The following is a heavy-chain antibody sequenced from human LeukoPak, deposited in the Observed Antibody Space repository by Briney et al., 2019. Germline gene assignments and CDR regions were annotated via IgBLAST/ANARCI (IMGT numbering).Heavy chain of an antibody. Sequence: GGSLRLSCAASGFTFDDYAMHWVRQAPGKGLEWVSGISWNSGRIGYADSVKGRFTISRDNAKNSLYLQMNSLRAEDTAVYYCARVNSGIMGGDYYYYYMDVWGKGTTVTVSS. J-gene: IGHJ6*03. V-gene: IGHV3-9*01. CDR1: GFTFDDYA. D-gene: IGHD1-26*01. CDR3: ARVNSGIMGGDYYYYYMDV. CDR2: ISWNSGRI.